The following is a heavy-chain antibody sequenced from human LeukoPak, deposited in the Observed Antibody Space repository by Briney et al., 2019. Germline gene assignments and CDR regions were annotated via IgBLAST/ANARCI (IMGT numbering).Heavy chain of an antibody. CDR3: ARSTSAAGIFDY. CDR1: GGSISSGGYY. D-gene: IGHD6-13*01. Sequence: PAQTLSLTCTVSGGSISSGGYYWRWTRQHPGKGLEWIGYIYYSGSTYYNPSLKSRVTISVDTSKNQFSLKLSSVTAADTAVYYCARSTSAAGIFDYWGQGTLVTVSS. V-gene: IGHV4-31*03. CDR2: IYYSGST. J-gene: IGHJ4*02.